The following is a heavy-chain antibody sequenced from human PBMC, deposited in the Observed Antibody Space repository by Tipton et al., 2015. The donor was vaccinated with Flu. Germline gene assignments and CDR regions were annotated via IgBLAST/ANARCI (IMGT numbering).Heavy chain of an antibody. CDR2: IKQDGNEK. V-gene: IGHV3-7*01. Sequence: SLRLSCAASGFTFSSYWMHWVRQAPGRGLEWVANIKQDGNEKYYVDSVKGRFTISRDNAKNSLYLQMNSLRAEDTAVYYCARAVGSSSSYWGQGTLVTVSS. CDR3: ARAVGSSSSY. D-gene: IGHD6-6*01. J-gene: IGHJ4*02. CDR1: GFTFSSYW.